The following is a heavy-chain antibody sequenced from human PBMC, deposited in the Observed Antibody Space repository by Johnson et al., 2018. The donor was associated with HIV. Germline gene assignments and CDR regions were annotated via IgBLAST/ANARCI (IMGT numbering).Heavy chain of an antibody. CDR1: GFTFSNAW. V-gene: IGHV3-15*01. Sequence: VQLVESGGGLVQPGRSLRLSCAASGFTFSNAWMSWVRQAPGKGLECVGRIKRKTDGGTTDYAAPVKGRSTISRDDSKNTLSLQMNSLKTEDTAVYYCTTRRVVGATPTPDDAFDIWGQGTMVTVSS. CDR3: TTRRVVGATPTPDDAFDI. CDR2: IKRKTDGGTT. D-gene: IGHD1-26*01. J-gene: IGHJ3*02.